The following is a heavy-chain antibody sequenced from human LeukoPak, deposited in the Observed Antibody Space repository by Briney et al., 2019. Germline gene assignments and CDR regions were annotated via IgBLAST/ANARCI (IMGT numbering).Heavy chain of an antibody. CDR1: GFTVSSNY. D-gene: IGHD2-21*01. Sequence: PGGSLRLSCAASGFTVSSNYMSWVRQAPGKGLEWVSVIFTAGSTFYADSVKGRFNISRDNSKNTLYLQMNSVRAEDTAVYYCARVDVVVAGYYFDYWGQGTLVTVSS. V-gene: IGHV3-66*01. J-gene: IGHJ4*02. CDR3: ARVDVVVAGYYFDY. CDR2: IFTAGST.